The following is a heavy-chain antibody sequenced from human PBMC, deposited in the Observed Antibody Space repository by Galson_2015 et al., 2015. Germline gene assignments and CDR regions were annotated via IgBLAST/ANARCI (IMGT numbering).Heavy chain of an antibody. CDR3: AKGGLFIAARDYYYYYYMDV. Sequence: SVKVSCKASGYTFTSYDINWVRQAPGQGLEWMGIINPSGGSTSYAQKFQGRVTMTRDMSTSTVYMELSSLRSEDTAVYYCAKGGLFIAARDYYYYYYMDVWGKGTTVTVSS. D-gene: IGHD6-6*01. J-gene: IGHJ6*03. CDR2: INPSGGST. V-gene: IGHV1-46*01. CDR1: GYTFTSYD.